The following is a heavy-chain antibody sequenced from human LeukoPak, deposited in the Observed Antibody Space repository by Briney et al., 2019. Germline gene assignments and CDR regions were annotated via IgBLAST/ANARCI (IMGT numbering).Heavy chain of an antibody. CDR3: ANKHYYDSSGYYYFDY. V-gene: IGHV3-23*01. Sequence: PGGSLRLSCAASGFTFSSYAMSWVRQAPGKGLEWVSAISGSGGSTYYADSVKGRFTISRDNSKNTLYLQMNSLRAEDTAVYYCANKHYYDSSGYYYFDYWGQGTLVTVSS. J-gene: IGHJ4*02. CDR2: ISGSGGST. D-gene: IGHD3-22*01. CDR1: GFTFSSYA.